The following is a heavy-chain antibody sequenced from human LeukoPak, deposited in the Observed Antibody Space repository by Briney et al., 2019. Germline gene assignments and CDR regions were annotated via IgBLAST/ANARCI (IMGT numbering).Heavy chain of an antibody. Sequence: KPSETLSLTCTVSGGSISSSSYYWGWIRQPPGKGLEWIGSIYYSGSTYYNPSLKSRVTISVDTSKNQFSLKLSSVTAADTAVYYCARHHVGGTYYFDYWGQGTLVTVSS. CDR1: GGSISSSSYY. J-gene: IGHJ4*02. CDR3: ARHHVGGTYYFDY. CDR2: IYYSGST. D-gene: IGHD1-7*01. V-gene: IGHV4-39*01.